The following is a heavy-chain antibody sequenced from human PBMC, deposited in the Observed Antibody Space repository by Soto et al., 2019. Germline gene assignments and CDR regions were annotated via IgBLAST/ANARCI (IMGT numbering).Heavy chain of an antibody. D-gene: IGHD1-26*01. V-gene: IGHV6-1*01. CDR2: TYYRSKWYN. Sequence: PSQTLSLTCAISGDSVSSNSAAWNWIRQSPSRGLEWLGRTYYRSKWYNDYAVSVKSRITINPDTSKNQFSLQLHSVTPEDTAVYYCARVNVRSVTPHYYYYYSMDVWGEGNTVTVPS. CDR1: GDSVSSNSAA. J-gene: IGHJ6*04. CDR3: ARVNVRSVTPHYYYYYSMDV.